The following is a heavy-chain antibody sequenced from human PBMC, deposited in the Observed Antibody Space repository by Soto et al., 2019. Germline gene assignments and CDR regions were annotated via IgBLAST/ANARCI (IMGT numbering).Heavy chain of an antibody. CDR2: INPGGGSA. Sequence: QVDLVQSGAEVKKPGASVTIYCKASGSAITRYYIHWVRQAPGRGLEWMGIINPGGGSASYAQKFQDRVTIDKDTSTGTVYMDLMSLRTEDTAVYYCARDTSGWSLNGLDVWGQGTTVNVSS. V-gene: IGHV1-46*01. D-gene: IGHD6-19*01. J-gene: IGHJ6*02. CDR3: ARDTSGWSLNGLDV. CDR1: GSAITRYY.